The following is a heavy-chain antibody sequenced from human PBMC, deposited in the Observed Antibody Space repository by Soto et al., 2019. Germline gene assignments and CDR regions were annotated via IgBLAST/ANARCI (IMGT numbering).Heavy chain of an antibody. D-gene: IGHD6-13*01. CDR2: INAANGDT. Sequence: VKVSCKASGYTFTSYGIHWVRQAPGQRLEWMGWINAANGDTKYSPKFQGRVTITRDTFASTAYMELSSLRSEDTAVYYCVRRHVSATGIDWFDPWGQGTLVTVSS. J-gene: IGHJ5*02. V-gene: IGHV1-3*01. CDR1: GYTFTSYG. CDR3: VRRHVSATGIDWFDP.